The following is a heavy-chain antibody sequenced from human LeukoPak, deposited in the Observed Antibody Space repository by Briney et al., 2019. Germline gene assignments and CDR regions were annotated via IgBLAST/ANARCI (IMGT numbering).Heavy chain of an antibody. D-gene: IGHD3-16*01. V-gene: IGHV1-69*13. Sequence: SVKISCKASGGTFSSYAISWVRQAPGQGLEWMGGIIPIFGTANYAQKFQGRVTITADESTSTAYMELSSLRSEDTAVYYCARDRSTSGYYYYGMDVWGQGTTVTVSS. CDR1: GGTFSSYA. CDR3: ARDRSTSGYYYYGMDV. CDR2: IIPIFGTA. J-gene: IGHJ6*02.